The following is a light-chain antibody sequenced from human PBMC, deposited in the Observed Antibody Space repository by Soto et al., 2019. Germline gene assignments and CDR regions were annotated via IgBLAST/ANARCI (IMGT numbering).Light chain of an antibody. CDR2: AAS. J-gene: IGKJ4*01. Sequence: IQITQSPSSLSASVGDRVTITCRANQSISSYLNWYQQKPGKAPKLLIYAASTLQRGVSSRFSGSGSGTDLTLTIRRLQSEDIATYCCPEYDNRPLTFGGGTKLDIK. CDR3: PEYDNRPLT. V-gene: IGKV1-39*01. CDR1: QSISSY.